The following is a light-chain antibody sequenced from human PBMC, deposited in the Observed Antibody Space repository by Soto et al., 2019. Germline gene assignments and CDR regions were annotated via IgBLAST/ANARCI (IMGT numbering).Light chain of an antibody. CDR3: QQYGSSP. CDR2: GAS. V-gene: IGKV3-20*01. Sequence: EIVLTPAPGTLSLSPVERATLSCRASQSVGGTYLAWYQHKPGQAPRLLIYGASSRATGIPDRFSGSGSGTDFTLTISRLEPEDFAVYYCQQYGSSPFGGGTKVDIK. J-gene: IGKJ4*01. CDR1: QSVGGTY.